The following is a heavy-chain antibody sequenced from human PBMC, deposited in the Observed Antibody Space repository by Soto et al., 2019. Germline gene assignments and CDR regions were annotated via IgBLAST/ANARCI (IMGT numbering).Heavy chain of an antibody. Sequence: QVQLQESGPGLVKPSQTLSLTCTVSGESISSGGFYWSWIRQYPGKGLECIGYIHNSGSTYYNPSLKSRSSISVDTSKNQFSLNLSSVTAADTAVYYCARATYSYTMIDYRFDYWGQGTLVTVSS. D-gene: IGHD3-22*01. CDR1: GESISSGGFY. J-gene: IGHJ4*02. CDR2: IHNSGST. CDR3: ARATYSYTMIDYRFDY. V-gene: IGHV4-31*03.